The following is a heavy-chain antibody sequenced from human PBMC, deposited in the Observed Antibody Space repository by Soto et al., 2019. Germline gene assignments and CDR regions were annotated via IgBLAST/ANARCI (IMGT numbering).Heavy chain of an antibody. D-gene: IGHD4-17*01. CDR2: ISYDGRNK. V-gene: IGHV3-30*18. J-gene: IGHJ2*01. Sequence: QVQLVESGGGVVQPGRSLRLSCAASGFTFSSYGMHWVRQTPGKGLAWVAVISYDGRNKYYADSVKGRFTISRDNSKNPLYLQMNSLRAEDMAVYYCAKYGWDYGDYEGLDGYFDLWGRGTLVTVSS. CDR1: GFTFSSYG. CDR3: AKYGWDYGDYEGLDGYFDL.